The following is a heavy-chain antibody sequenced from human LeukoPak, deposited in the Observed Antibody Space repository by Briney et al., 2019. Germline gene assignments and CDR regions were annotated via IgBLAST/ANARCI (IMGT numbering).Heavy chain of an antibody. Sequence: GGSLRLSCAASGFPFSSYWMHWVRQAPGKGLVWVSRINSDGSSTSYADSVKGRFTISRDNAKNTLYLQMNSLRAEDTAVYYCARSYSSGPSNYYYYYYMDVWGKGTTVTVSS. CDR2: INSDGSST. D-gene: IGHD6-19*01. CDR1: GFPFSSYW. CDR3: ARSYSSGPSNYYYYYYMDV. J-gene: IGHJ6*03. V-gene: IGHV3-74*01.